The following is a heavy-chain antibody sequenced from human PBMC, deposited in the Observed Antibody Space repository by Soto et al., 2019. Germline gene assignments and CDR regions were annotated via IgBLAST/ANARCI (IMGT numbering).Heavy chain of an antibody. CDR1: GFTFTSSA. CDR3: AANNRGGYYGSGSYLPFDY. D-gene: IGHD3-10*01. V-gene: IGHV1-58*02. CDR2: IVVGSGNT. Sequence: QMQLVQSGPEVKKPGTSVKVSCKASGFTFTSSAMQWVRQARGQRLEWIGWIVVGSGNTNYAQKFQERVTITRDMSTSTAYMELSSLRSEDTAVYYCAANNRGGYYGSGSYLPFDYWGQGTLVTVSS. J-gene: IGHJ4*02.